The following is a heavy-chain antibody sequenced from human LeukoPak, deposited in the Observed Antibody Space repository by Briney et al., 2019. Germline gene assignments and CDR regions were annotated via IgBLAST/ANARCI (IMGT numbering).Heavy chain of an antibody. D-gene: IGHD3-22*01. CDR2: INSDGSST. V-gene: IGHV3-74*01. CDR1: GFTFSSYW. J-gene: IGHJ4*02. Sequence: GGSLRLSCAASGFTFSSYWMHWVRQAPGKGLVWVSRINSDGSSTSYADSVKGRFTISRDNAKNTLYLQMNSLRAEDTAVYYCARIYYDSSGYPGPFFDYWGQGTLVTVSS. CDR3: ARIYYDSSGYPGPFFDY.